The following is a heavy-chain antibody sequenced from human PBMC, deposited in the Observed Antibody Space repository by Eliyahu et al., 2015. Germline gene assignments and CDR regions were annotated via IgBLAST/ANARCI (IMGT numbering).Heavy chain of an antibody. J-gene: IGHJ3*02. D-gene: IGHD5-12*01. V-gene: IGHV3-9*01. CDR3: AKDTNIVATIKPAAFDI. CDR1: GFXFDDXA. CDR2: ISWNSGSI. Sequence: EVQLVESGGGLVQPGRSLRLSCAASGFXFDDXAMHWVRQAPGKGLEWVSGISWNSGSIGYADSVKGRFTISRDNAKNSLYLQMNSLRAEDTALYYCAKDTNIVATIKPAAFDIWGQGTMVTVSS.